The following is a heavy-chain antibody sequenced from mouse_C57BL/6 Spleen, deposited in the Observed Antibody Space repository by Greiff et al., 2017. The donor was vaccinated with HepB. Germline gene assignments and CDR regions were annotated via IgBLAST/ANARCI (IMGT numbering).Heavy chain of an antibody. Sequence: EVQLQESGPGMVKPSQSLSLTCTVTGYSITSGYDWHWIRHFPGNKLEWMGYISYSGSTNYNPSLKSRISITHDTSKNHFFLKLNSVTTEDTATYYCAREGDGSSSWFAYWGQGTLVTVSA. CDR2: ISYSGST. CDR1: GYSITSGYD. CDR3: AREGDGSSSWFAY. J-gene: IGHJ3*01. V-gene: IGHV3-1*01. D-gene: IGHD1-1*01.